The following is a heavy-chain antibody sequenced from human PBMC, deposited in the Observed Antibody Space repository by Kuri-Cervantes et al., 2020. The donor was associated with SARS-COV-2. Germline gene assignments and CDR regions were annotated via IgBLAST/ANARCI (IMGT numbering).Heavy chain of an antibody. J-gene: IGHJ6*03. Sequence: ASVKVSCKASGYTFTSYGISWVRQAPGQGLEWMGWISAYNGNTNYAQKLQGRVTMTRDTSISTAYMELSRLRSDDTAVYYCARGHCSSTSCYINYYYYMDVWGKGTTVTVSS. CDR1: GYTFTSYG. V-gene: IGHV1-18*01. D-gene: IGHD2-2*01. CDR2: ISAYNGNT. CDR3: ARGHCSSTSCYINYYYYMDV.